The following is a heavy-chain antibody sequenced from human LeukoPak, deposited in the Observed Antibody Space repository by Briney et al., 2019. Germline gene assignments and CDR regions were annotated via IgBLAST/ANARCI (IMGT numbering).Heavy chain of an antibody. CDR1: GFTFSSYA. CDR3: AKGYYGSGSYGWFDY. D-gene: IGHD3-10*01. Sequence: PGGSLRLSCAASGFTFSSYAMSWVRQAPGKGLEWVSTVTGSGGSTFYAGSVKGRFTISRDNSKNTLFLHMNSLRAEDTAVYSCAKGYYGSGSYGWFDYWGQGTLVTVSS. CDR2: VTGSGGST. J-gene: IGHJ4*02. V-gene: IGHV3-23*01.